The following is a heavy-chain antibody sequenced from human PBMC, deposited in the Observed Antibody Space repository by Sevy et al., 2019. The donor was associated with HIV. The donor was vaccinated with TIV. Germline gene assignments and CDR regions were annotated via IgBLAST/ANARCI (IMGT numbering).Heavy chain of an antibody. CDR2: INEDGGRL. D-gene: IGHD5-12*01. CDR3: ARDRAYSAVDY. Sequence: GGSLRLSRVASGFTFSDSWMIWVRQAPGKGLERIAFINEDGGRLGYVDSVRGRFTISRENIKNSLYLQMNNLRAEDTALYFCARDRAYSAVDYWGQGTLVTVSS. J-gene: IGHJ4*02. CDR1: GFTFSDSW. V-gene: IGHV3-7*01.